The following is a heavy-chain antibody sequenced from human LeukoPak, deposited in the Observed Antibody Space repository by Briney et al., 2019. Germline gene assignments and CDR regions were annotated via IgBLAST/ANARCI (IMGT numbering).Heavy chain of an antibody. J-gene: IGHJ4*02. Sequence: AAGTLTLSCADSTSSFSSYTMYWVRQTPGGGLEWVSAISSSGRYIYYAYSVKGRFTISRDSAKNLLFLQMDSLRVDDTAMYYCARDINPDHPMMADVDPDYWGQGTLVTVSS. V-gene: IGHV3-21*06. CDR2: ISSSGRYI. D-gene: IGHD5-24*01. CDR3: ARDINPDHPMMADVDPDY. CDR1: TSSFSSYT.